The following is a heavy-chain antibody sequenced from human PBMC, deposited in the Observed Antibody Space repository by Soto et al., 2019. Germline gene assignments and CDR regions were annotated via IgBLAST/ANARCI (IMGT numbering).Heavy chain of an antibody. CDR1: GFTVSGSA. CDR2: IRSKTNSYAT. CDR3: TIHLGELSCPRAFDI. V-gene: IGHV3-73*01. J-gene: IGHJ3*02. D-gene: IGHD3-16*02. Sequence: EVQLVESGGGLVQPGGSLKLSCAASGFTVSGSAVHWVRQASGKGLEWVGRIRSKTNSYATAYAASVKGRFTISRDDSRIKAYWQMNSLKTEDTAVYYCTIHLGELSCPRAFDIWGQGTMVTVSS.